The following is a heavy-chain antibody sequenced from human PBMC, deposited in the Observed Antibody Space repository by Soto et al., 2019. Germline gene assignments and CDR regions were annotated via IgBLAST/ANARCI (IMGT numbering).Heavy chain of an antibody. CDR1: GASIIGFY. J-gene: IGHJ5*02. CDR3: VRDGTKTLRDWFDP. CDR2: IYATGTT. Sequence: SETLSLTCTVSGASIIGFYCICIRNSSLKGLEWIGRIYATGTTDYNPSLKSRVMMSVDTSKKQFSLKLRSVTAADTAVYYCVRDGTKTLRDWFDPWGQGISVTVSS. D-gene: IGHD1-1*01. V-gene: IGHV4-4*07.